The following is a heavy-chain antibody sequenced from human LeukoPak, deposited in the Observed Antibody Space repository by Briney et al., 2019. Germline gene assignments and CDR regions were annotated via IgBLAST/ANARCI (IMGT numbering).Heavy chain of an antibody. CDR1: GGAFSSYA. CDR2: IIPIFGTG. V-gene: IGHV1-69*05. CDR3: ARANEDYYDSSGYSSWFDP. Sequence: SVKVSCKASGGAFSSYAISWVRQAPGQGLEWMGGIIPIFGTGNYAQKFQGRVTITTDESTSTAYMELSSLRSEDTAVYYCARANEDYYDSSGYSSWFDPWGQGTLVTVSS. J-gene: IGHJ5*02. D-gene: IGHD3-22*01.